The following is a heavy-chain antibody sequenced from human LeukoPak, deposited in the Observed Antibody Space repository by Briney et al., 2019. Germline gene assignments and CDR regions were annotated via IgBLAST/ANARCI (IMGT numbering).Heavy chain of an antibody. CDR3: ARDQSPYYFDY. V-gene: IGHV3-23*01. CDR2: ISGSGGST. J-gene: IGHJ4*02. CDR1: GFTFSSYA. Sequence: GGSLRLSCAASGFTFSSYAMSWVRQAPGKGLEWVSTISGSGGSTYYADSVKGRFTISRDNAKNSLYLQMNSLRAEDTAVYYCARDQSPYYFDYWGQGTLVTVSS.